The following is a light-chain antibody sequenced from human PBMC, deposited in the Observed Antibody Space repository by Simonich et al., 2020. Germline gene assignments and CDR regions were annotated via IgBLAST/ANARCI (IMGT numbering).Light chain of an antibody. CDR2: DVS. J-gene: IGLJ3*02. V-gene: IGLV2-11*01. CDR3: CSYAGSYTWV. CDR1: SSDVGGYNY. Sequence: QSALTQPASVSWSPGQSVTISCTGTSSDVGGYNYVSWYQQHPGKAPKLMIYDVSKRPSGVPDRFSGSKSGNTASLTISWLQAEDEADYYCCSYAGSYTWVFGGGTKLTVL.